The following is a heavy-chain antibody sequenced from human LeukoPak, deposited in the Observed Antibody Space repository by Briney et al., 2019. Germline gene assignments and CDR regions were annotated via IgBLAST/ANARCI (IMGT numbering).Heavy chain of an antibody. CDR1: GFTLSTFA. CDR2: IFPSGGEI. V-gene: IGHV3-23*01. CDR3: ATYRQVLLPFES. J-gene: IGHJ4*02. D-gene: IGHD2-8*02. Sequence: PGGSLRLSCVASGFTLSTFAMIWVRQPPGKGLEWVSSIFPSGGEIHYADSVRGRFTISRDNSKSTLSLQMNSLRAEDTAIYYCATYRQVLLPFESWGQGTLVTVSS.